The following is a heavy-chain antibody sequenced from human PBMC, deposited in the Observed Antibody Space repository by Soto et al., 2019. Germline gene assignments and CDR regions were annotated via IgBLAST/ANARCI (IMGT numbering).Heavy chain of an antibody. D-gene: IGHD5-12*01. Sequence: GESLQISCKVSGYSFTSYWIGCVRQMTGKGLEWMGIIYPGDSDTRYSPSFQGQVTISADKSISTAYLQWSSLKASDTAMYYCARLATFNYYYYGMDVWGQGTTVTVSS. V-gene: IGHV5-51*01. CDR1: GYSFTSYW. J-gene: IGHJ6*02. CDR3: ARLATFNYYYYGMDV. CDR2: IYPGDSDT.